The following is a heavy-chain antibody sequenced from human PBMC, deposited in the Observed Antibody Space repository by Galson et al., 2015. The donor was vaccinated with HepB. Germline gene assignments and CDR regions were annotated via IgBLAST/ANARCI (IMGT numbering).Heavy chain of an antibody. Sequence: SLRLSCAASGFTFSSYAMHWVRQAPGKGLEWVAVISYDGSNKYYADSVKGRFTISRDNSKNTLYLQMNSLRAEDTAVYYCARADSSGWAPGDYWGQGTLVTVSS. CDR1: GFTFSSYA. CDR3: ARADSSGWAPGDY. V-gene: IGHV3-30-3*01. CDR2: ISYDGSNK. J-gene: IGHJ4*02. D-gene: IGHD6-19*01.